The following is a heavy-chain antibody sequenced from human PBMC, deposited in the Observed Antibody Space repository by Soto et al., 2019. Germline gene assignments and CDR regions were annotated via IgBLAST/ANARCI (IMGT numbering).Heavy chain of an antibody. D-gene: IGHD6-13*01. J-gene: IGHJ4*02. Sequence: EVQLVESGGGLVQPGGSLRLSCAASGFTFSSYWMSWVRQAPGKGLEWVANIKQDGSEKYYVDSVKGRFTISRDNAKNSLYLQMNSLRAEDTAVYYCARDSERWYISSWSVEFDYWGQGTLVTVSS. CDR2: IKQDGSEK. CDR1: GFTFSSYW. V-gene: IGHV3-7*01. CDR3: ARDSERWYISSWSVEFDY.